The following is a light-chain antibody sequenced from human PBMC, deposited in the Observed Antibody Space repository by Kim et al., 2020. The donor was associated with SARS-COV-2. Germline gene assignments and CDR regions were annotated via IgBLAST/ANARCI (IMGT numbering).Light chain of an antibody. V-gene: IGKV3-20*01. CDR2: GAS. J-gene: IGKJ3*01. CDR1: QSVSSSY. Sequence: LSPGERATLTCRASQSVSSSYLAWYQQKPGQAPRLLIYGASSRATGIPDRFSGSGSGTDFTLTISRLEPEDFAVYYCQQYGSLFTFGPGTKVDIK. CDR3: QQYGSLFT.